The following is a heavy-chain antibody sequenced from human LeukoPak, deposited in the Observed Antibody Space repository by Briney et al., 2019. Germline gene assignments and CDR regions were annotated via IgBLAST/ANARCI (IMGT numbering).Heavy chain of an antibody. V-gene: IGHV1-69*05. Sequence: GSSVKVSCKASGGTFSCYAISWVRQAPGQGLEWMGRIIPIFGTANYAQKFQGRVTITTDESTSTAYMELSSLRSEDTAVYYCAREVNYDILTGYYYFDYWGQGTLVTVSS. CDR1: GGTFSCYA. CDR3: AREVNYDILTGYYYFDY. CDR2: IIPIFGTA. J-gene: IGHJ4*02. D-gene: IGHD3-9*01.